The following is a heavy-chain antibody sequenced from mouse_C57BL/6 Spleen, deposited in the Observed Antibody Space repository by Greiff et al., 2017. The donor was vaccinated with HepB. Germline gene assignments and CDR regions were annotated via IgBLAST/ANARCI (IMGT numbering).Heavy chain of an antibody. CDR1: GYTFTSYW. Sequence: VQLQQPGAELVKPGASVKLSCKASGYTFTSYWMQWVKQRPGQGLEWIGEIDPSDSYTNYNQKFKGKATLTVDTSSSTAYMQLSSLTSEDSAVYYCARGDYGNFPMDYWGQGTSVTVSS. D-gene: IGHD2-1*01. V-gene: IGHV1-50*01. J-gene: IGHJ4*01. CDR2: IDPSDSYT. CDR3: ARGDYGNFPMDY.